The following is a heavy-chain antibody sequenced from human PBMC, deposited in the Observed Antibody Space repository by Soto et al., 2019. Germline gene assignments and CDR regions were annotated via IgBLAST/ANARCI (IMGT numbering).Heavy chain of an antibody. Sequence: QVQLQESGPGLVKPSQTLSLTCLVSGASVSGDGSYCSWIRQHPGKGLEFIGYIHNSGSTYSNPSLESRVAMSIDTSKSRFSLRLSSVTAADSAVYFCARDLGSEQWFFDNWGQGILVTVSS. D-gene: IGHD6-19*01. J-gene: IGHJ4*02. CDR1: GASVSGDGSY. CDR3: ARDLGSEQWFFDN. V-gene: IGHV4-31*03. CDR2: IHNSGST.